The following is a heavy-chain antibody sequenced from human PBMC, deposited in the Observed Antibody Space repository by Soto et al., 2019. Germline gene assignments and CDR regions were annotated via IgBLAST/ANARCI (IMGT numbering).Heavy chain of an antibody. D-gene: IGHD7-27*01. Sequence: GGSLRLSCAASGFTFSSYGMHWVRQAPGKGLEWVAVISYDGSNKYYADSVKGRFTISRDNGKNSLSLQINSLRVEDTAVYYCVRELGLAYWGAGALVTV. CDR2: ISYDGSNK. CDR3: VRELGLAY. V-gene: IGHV3-30*03. J-gene: IGHJ4*02. CDR1: GFTFSSYG.